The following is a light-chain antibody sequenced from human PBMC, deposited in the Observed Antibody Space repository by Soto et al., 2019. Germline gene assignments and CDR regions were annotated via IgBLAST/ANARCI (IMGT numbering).Light chain of an antibody. CDR1: QSVTSNY. CDR3: QQHCSLSWT. V-gene: IGKV3-20*01. J-gene: IGKJ1*01. CDR2: DAS. Sequence: EIVLTQSPGTLSLSLGERAALSCRASQSVTSNYLAWYQQKPGQAPRLLIYDASRRATGIPDRFSGSGSGTDFTLSISRLEPEDFAVYYCQQHCSLSWTFGQGTKVEIK.